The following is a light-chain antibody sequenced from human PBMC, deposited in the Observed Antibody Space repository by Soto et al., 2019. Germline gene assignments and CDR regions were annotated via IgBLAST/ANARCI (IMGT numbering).Light chain of an antibody. Sequence: DIQMTQSPSTLSASVGDRVTITCRASQSIGNWLAWYQQKPGKAPKLLIYAASTLQSGVPSRFSGSGSGTEFTLTISSLQSEDFAVYYCQQYNNWPSGTFGQGTKVDIK. CDR2: AAS. CDR1: QSIGNW. V-gene: IGKV1-5*01. J-gene: IGKJ1*01. CDR3: QQYNNWPSGT.